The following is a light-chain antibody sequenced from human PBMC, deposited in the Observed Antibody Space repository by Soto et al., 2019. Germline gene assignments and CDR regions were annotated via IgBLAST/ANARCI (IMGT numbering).Light chain of an antibody. J-gene: IGLJ1*01. CDR2: AVS. CDR3: ISYTDRQSYL. CDR1: SSDIGSYDH. Sequence: QSVLSQPASVSGSPGQSITRSCSGTSSDIGSYDHVAWYQQFPGKSPKLIIYAVSDRPSGVSDRFSGSKSGISASLTISGLQTEDEADYYCISYTDRQSYLFGTGTKV. V-gene: IGLV2-14*03.